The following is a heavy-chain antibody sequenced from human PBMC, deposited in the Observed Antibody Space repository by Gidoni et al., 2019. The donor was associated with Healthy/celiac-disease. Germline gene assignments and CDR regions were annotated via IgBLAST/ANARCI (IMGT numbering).Heavy chain of an antibody. J-gene: IGHJ6*02. CDR1: GYTFTSYY. CDR3: AREGITIFGVVIIERVDYYYYGMDV. V-gene: IGHV1-46*03. D-gene: IGHD3-3*01. CDR2: INPSGGST. Sequence: QVQLVQSGAEVKKPGASVKVSCKASGYTFTSYYMHWVRQAPGQGLEWMGIINPSGGSTSYAQKFQGRVTMTRDTSTSTVYMELSSLRSEDTAVYYCAREGITIFGVVIIERVDYYYYGMDVWGQGTTVTVSS.